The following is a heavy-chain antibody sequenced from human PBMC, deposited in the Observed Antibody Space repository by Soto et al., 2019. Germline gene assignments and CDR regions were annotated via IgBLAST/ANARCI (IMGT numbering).Heavy chain of an antibody. D-gene: IGHD2-2*01. CDR3: AGDIVVVPAVDAFDI. CDR2: INPSGGST. Sequence: QVQLVQSGAEVKKPGASVKVSCKASGYTFTSYYMHWVRQAPGQGLEWMGIINPSGGSTSYAQKFQGRVTMTRDTSTSTVYIEVSSLRSEDTAVYYCAGDIVVVPAVDAFDIWGQGTMVTVSS. V-gene: IGHV1-46*03. CDR1: GYTFTSYY. J-gene: IGHJ3*02.